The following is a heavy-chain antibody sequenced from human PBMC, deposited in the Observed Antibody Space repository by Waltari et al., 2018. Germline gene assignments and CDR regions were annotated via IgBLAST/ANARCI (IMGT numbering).Heavy chain of an antibody. CDR2: IIPIVGTA. V-gene: IGHV1-69*14. J-gene: IGHJ6*03. D-gene: IGHD2-15*01. CDR1: GGTFSSYA. CDR3: ARGSPPDHFYYYYMDV. Sequence: QVQLVQSGAEVKKPGSSVKVSCKASGGTFSSYAISWVRQAPGQGLEWMGGIIPIVGTANDAQKFQGRGTITADKSTSTAYMELSSLRSEDTAVYYCARGSPPDHFYYYYMDVWGKGTTVTVSS.